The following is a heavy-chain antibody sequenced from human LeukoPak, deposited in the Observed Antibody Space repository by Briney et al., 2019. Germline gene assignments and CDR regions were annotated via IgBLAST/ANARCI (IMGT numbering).Heavy chain of an antibody. CDR1: GFTFSSYS. CDR2: ISSSSSYI. D-gene: IGHD2-2*01. Sequence: GGSLRLSCAASGFTFSSYSMNWVRQAPGKGLEWVSSISSSSSYIYYADSVKGRFTISRDNAKNSLYLQMNSLRAEDTAVYYCANTRGYQLVPGAFDIWGQGTMVTVSS. V-gene: IGHV3-21*01. J-gene: IGHJ3*02. CDR3: ANTRGYQLVPGAFDI.